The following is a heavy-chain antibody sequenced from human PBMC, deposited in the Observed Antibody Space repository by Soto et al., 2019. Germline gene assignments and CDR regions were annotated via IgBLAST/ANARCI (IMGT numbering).Heavy chain of an antibody. J-gene: IGHJ4*01. CDR2: ISAYNGDT. CDR3: ARDHAGSGWFRFDY. CDR1: GYTFTRYS. Sequence: QVQLVQSGAEVKKPGASVKVSCKASGYTFTRYSISWVRQAPGQGLEWMGRISAYNGDTNYAQKLQGRVTLTTDTSTSTAYMELRSLRADDTAIYYCARDHAGSGWFRFDYWGLGTLVTVSS. D-gene: IGHD6-19*01. V-gene: IGHV1-18*01.